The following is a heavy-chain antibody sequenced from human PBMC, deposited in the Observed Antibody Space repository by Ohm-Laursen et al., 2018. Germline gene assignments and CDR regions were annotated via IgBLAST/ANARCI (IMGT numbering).Heavy chain of an antibody. CDR1: GYTFTSYG. V-gene: IGHV1-18*01. J-gene: IGHJ5*02. CDR3: ARDVLGYCSGGSCYEDWFDP. D-gene: IGHD2-15*01. Sequence: ASVKVSCKASGYTFTSYGISWVRQAPGQGLEWMGWISAYNGNTNYAQKLQGRVTMTTDTSTSTAYMELRSLRSDDTAVYYCARDVLGYCSGGSCYEDWFDPWGQGTLVTVSS. CDR2: ISAYNGNT.